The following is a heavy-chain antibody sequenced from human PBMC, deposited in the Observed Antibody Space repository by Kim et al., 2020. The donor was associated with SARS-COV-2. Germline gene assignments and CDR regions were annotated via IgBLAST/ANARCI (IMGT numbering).Heavy chain of an antibody. CDR1: GGSISSSSYY. V-gene: IGHV4-39*01. Sequence: SETLSLTCTVSGGSISSSSYYWGWIRQPPGKGLEWIGSIYYSGSTYYNPSLKSRVTISVDTSKNQFSLKLSSVTAADTAVYYCARQPDLRYFDWLSDYY. J-gene: IGHJ6*03. CDR2: IYYSGST. CDR3: ARQPDLRYFDWLSDYY. D-gene: IGHD3-9*01.